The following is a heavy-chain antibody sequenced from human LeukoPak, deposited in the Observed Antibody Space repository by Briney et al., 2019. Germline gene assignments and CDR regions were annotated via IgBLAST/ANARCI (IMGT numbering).Heavy chain of an antibody. Sequence: GGSLRLSCAASGFTFSSYATSWVRQAPGKGLEWVSAISGSGGSTYYADSVKGRFTISRDNSKNTLYLQMNSLRAEDTAVYYCAQPYDYVWGSYRSFDYWGQGTLVTVSS. D-gene: IGHD3-16*02. J-gene: IGHJ4*02. CDR1: GFTFSSYA. CDR2: ISGSGGST. CDR3: AQPYDYVWGSYRSFDY. V-gene: IGHV3-23*01.